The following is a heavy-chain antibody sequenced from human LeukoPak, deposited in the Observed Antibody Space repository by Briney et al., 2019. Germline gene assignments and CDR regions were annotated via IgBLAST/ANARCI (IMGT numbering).Heavy chain of an antibody. CDR1: AGSFSCYY. CDR3: ATIGYCISTSCYTWFDP. J-gene: IGHJ5*02. D-gene: IGHD2-2*02. Sequence: PSETLSLTCAVYAGSFSCYYWSWIRQPPGKGLEWIGEINHSGSTNYNPSLKSRVTISVDTSKNQFSLKLSSVTAADTAVYYCATIGYCISTSCYTWFDPWCQGNLVTVSS. V-gene: IGHV4-34*01. CDR2: INHSGST.